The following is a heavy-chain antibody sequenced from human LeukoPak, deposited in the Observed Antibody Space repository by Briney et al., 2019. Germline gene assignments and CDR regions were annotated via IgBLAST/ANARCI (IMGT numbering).Heavy chain of an antibody. CDR1: GGSFSGYY. D-gene: IGHD6-19*01. CDR2: INHSGST. J-gene: IGHJ4*02. V-gene: IGHV4-34*01. CDR3: ARLGWYWHHYFDY. Sequence: KPSETLSLTCAVYGGSFSGYYWSWIRQPPGKGLEWIGEINHSGSTNYNPSLKSRVTISVDTSKNQFSLKLSSVTAADTAVYYCARLGWYWHHYFDYWGQGTLVTVSS.